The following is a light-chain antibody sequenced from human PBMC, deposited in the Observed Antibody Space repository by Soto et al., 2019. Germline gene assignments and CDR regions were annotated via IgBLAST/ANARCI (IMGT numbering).Light chain of an antibody. J-gene: IGKJ1*01. CDR3: QQYNIYSLT. Sequence: DIQMTQSPSTLSASVGDRVTITCRASQSISSWLAWYQQKPGKAPKLLIYDASSLESGVPSRFSGSGSGTEFTLTISSLQPDEFATYYCQQYNIYSLTFGQGTKVESK. CDR1: QSISSW. CDR2: DAS. V-gene: IGKV1-5*01.